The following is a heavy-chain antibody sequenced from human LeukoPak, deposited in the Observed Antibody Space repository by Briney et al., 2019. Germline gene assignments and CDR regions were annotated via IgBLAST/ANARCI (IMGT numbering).Heavy chain of an antibody. J-gene: IGHJ4*02. V-gene: IGHV3-21*04. CDR2: ISSSTGYI. CDR3: AKSQSHIVVVVSAITPEY. D-gene: IGHD2-15*01. CDR1: GFTFSSYS. Sequence: PGGSLRLSCAASGFTFSSYSMNWVRQAPGKGLEWVSSISSSTGYIYYADSVKGRFTISRDNAENSLYLQINSLRAEDTAVYYCAKSQSHIVVVVSAITPEYWGQGTLVTVSS.